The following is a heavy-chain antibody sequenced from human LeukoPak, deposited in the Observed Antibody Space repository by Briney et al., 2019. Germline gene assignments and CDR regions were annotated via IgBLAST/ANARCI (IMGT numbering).Heavy chain of an antibody. Sequence: GGSLRLSCAASGFIFSSYAMHWVRQAPGKGLEWVAVISYDGTNTDYADPVKGRFTISRDNSKNALYLQMNSLRAEDTAVYYCARCRDYDFWSGSAVDYWGQGTLVTVSS. CDR2: ISYDGTNT. V-gene: IGHV3-30-3*01. J-gene: IGHJ4*02. D-gene: IGHD3-3*01. CDR3: ARCRDYDFWSGSAVDY. CDR1: GFIFSSYA.